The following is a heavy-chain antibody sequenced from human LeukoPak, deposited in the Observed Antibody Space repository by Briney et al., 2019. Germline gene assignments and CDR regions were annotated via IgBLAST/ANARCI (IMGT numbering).Heavy chain of an antibody. D-gene: IGHD3-3*01. CDR2: IYYSGST. V-gene: IGHV4-39*01. Sequence: GSLRLSCAASGFTFSDYYMSWIRQPPGKGLEWIGSIYYSGSTYYNPSLKSRVTISVDTSKNQFSLKLSSVTAADTAVYYCARHGTSITIFGVVTYDAFDIWGQGTMVTVSS. J-gene: IGHJ3*02. CDR3: ARHGTSITIFGVVTYDAFDI. CDR1: GFTFSDYY.